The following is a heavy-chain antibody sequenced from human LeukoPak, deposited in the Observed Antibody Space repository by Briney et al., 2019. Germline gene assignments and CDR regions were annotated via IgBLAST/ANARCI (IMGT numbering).Heavy chain of an antibody. D-gene: IGHD5-24*01. Sequence: GGSLRLSCAASGFTFSSYGMHWVRQAPGKGLEWVAFIRYDGSNKYYADSVKGRFTISRDNSKNTLYLQMNSLRAEDTAVYYCAKNSAFGYNLRGVDYWGQGTLVTVSS. CDR2: IRYDGSNK. CDR1: GFTFSSYG. J-gene: IGHJ4*02. CDR3: AKNSAFGYNLRGVDY. V-gene: IGHV3-30*02.